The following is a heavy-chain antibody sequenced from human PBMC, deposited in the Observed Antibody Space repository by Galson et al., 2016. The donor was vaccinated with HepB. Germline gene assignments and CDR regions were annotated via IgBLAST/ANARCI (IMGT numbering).Heavy chain of an antibody. Sequence: SLRLSCAASGLTFTNAWMNWVRQTPGKGLEWVGRIKSKADGGTTDYVEPVKDRFTISRDDSKDTLYLQMNSLTTADTGVYYCTTDFEVPSTIDGAMDVWGQGTTVTVSS. CDR2: IKSKADGGTT. D-gene: IGHD2-2*01. CDR1: GLTFTNAW. V-gene: IGHV3-15*07. J-gene: IGHJ6*02. CDR3: TTDFEVPSTIDGAMDV.